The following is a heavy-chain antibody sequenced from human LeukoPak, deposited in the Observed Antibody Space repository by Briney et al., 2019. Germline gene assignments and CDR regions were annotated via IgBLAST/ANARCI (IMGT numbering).Heavy chain of an antibody. V-gene: IGHV4-34*01. CDR3: ARDFYSSTQGIDY. CDR2: IYYSGST. CDR1: GGSFSGYY. Sequence: SETLSLTCAVYGGSFSGYYWSWIRQPPGKGLEWIGSIYYSGSTYYNPSLKSRVTISVDTSKNQFSLKLSSVTAADTAVYYCARDFYSSTQGIDYWGQGTLVTVSS. D-gene: IGHD6-13*01. J-gene: IGHJ4*02.